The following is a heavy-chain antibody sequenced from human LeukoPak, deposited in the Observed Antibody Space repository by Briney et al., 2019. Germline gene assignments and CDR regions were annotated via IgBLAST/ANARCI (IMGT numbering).Heavy chain of an antibody. D-gene: IGHD3-3*01. CDR1: GFTFSSYA. CDR3: ASTITIFGVAPPDY. V-gene: IGHV3-23*01. CDR2: ISGSGGST. Sequence: GGSLRLSCAASGFTFSSYAMSWVRQAPGKGLEWVSAISGSGGSTYYADSVKGRFTISRDNSKNTLYLQMNSLRAEDTAVYYCASTITIFGVAPPDYWGQGTLVTVSS. J-gene: IGHJ4*02.